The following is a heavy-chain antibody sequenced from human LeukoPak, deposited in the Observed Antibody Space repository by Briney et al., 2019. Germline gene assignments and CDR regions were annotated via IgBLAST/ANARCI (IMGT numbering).Heavy chain of an antibody. V-gene: IGHV3-30*18. Sequence: GGSLRLSCAASGFTFSSYGMHWVRQAPGKGLEWVAVISYDGSNKYYADSVKGRFTISRDNSKNTLYLQMNSLRAEDTAVYYCAKDRGGTMNDWGQGTLVTVSS. CDR1: GFTFSSYG. CDR2: ISYDGSNK. D-gene: IGHD3-22*01. J-gene: IGHJ4*02. CDR3: AKDRGGTMND.